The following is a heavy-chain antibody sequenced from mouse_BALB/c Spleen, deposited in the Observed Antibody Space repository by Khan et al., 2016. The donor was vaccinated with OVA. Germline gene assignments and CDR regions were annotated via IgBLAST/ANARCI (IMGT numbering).Heavy chain of an antibody. CDR3: ERGTFGY. Sequence: MQLPQSGPELMKPGASVNISCKASGYSFITYYIHWVKQSRGKSLEWIGYIDPFNTGTDYNQNFKGQATLTVDKSSNTAYMHLTSLTSEYSAVYYCERGTFGYWDQVTLVGVSA. CDR1: GYSFITYY. CDR2: IDPFNTGT. V-gene: IGHV1S135*01. J-gene: IGHJ3*01. D-gene: IGHD3-3*01.